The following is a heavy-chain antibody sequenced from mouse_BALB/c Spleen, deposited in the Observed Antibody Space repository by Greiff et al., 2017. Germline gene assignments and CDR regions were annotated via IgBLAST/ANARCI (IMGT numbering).Heavy chain of an antibody. CDR3: ARHSPSFAY. CDR1: GFTFSSYT. CDR2: ISNGGGST. D-gene: IGHD6-1*01. V-gene: IGHV5-12-2*01. J-gene: IGHJ3*01. Sequence: EVQGVESGGGLVQPGGSLKLSCAASGFTFSSYTMSWVRQTPEKRLEWVAYISNGGGSTYYPDTVKGRFTISRDNAKNTLYLQMSSLKSEDTAMYYCARHSPSFAYWGQGTLVTVSA.